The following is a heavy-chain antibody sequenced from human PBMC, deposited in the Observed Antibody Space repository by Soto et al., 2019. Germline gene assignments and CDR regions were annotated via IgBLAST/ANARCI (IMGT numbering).Heavy chain of an antibody. V-gene: IGHV4-34*01. D-gene: IGHD2-8*02. CDR2: INHTGST. CDR1: GGSFSGYS. Sequence: QVQLQQWGAGLLKPSETLSLTCAVYGGSFSGYSWTWIRQPPGTGLGWIGEINHTGSTNYNPSLKGRVTISVGTSKNQFSLKLTSVTAADTAVYYCARDKITGLFDYWGQGTLVTVSS. CDR3: ARDKITGLFDY. J-gene: IGHJ4*02.